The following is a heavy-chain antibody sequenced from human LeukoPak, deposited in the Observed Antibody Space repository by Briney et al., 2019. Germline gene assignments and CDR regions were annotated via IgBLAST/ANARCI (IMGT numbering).Heavy chain of an antibody. CDR2: INHSGST. V-gene: IGHV4-34*01. J-gene: IGHJ6*03. D-gene: IGHD2-2*01. CDR3: ARHVGGCSSTSCRLYYYYYYMDV. CDR1: GGSFSGYY. Sequence: SETLSLTCAVYGGSFSGYYWSWIRQPPGKGLEWIGEINHSGSTNYNPSLKSRVTISVDTSKNQFSLKLSSVTAADTAVYYCARHVGGCSSTSCRLYYYYYYMDVWGKGTTVTISS.